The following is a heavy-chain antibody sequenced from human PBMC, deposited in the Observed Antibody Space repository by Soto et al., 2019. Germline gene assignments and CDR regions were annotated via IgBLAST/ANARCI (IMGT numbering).Heavy chain of an antibody. V-gene: IGHV3-48*01. D-gene: IGHD3-9*01. CDR3: AREADILNWFDP. CDR1: GFTFSSYS. Sequence: GGSLRLSCAGSGFTFSSYSMNWVRQAPGKGLEWVSSISSSSSTIYYADSVKGRFTISRDNAKNSLYLQMNSLRAEDTAVYYCAREADILNWFDPWGQGTLVTVSS. J-gene: IGHJ5*02. CDR2: ISSSSSTI.